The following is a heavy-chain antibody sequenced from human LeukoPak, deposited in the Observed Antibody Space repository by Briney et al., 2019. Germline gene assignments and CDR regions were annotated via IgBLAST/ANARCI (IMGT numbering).Heavy chain of an antibody. CDR1: GYSISSGYY. D-gene: IGHD3-22*01. J-gene: IGHJ5*02. CDR3: ARDGEDSSGYYYRDWFDP. Sequence: PSETLSLTCTVSGYSISSGYYWGWIRQPPGKGLEWIGSIYHSGSTYYNPSLKSRVTISVDTSKNQFSLKLSSVTAADTAVYYCARDGEDSSGYYYRDWFDPWGQGTLVTVSS. CDR2: IYHSGST. V-gene: IGHV4-38-2*02.